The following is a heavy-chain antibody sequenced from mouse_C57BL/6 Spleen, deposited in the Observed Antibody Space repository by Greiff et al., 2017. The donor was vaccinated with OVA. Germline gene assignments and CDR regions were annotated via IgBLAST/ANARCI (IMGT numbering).Heavy chain of an antibody. V-gene: IGHV2-5*01. Sequence: QVQLQQSGPGLVQPSQSLSITCTASGFSLTSYGVHWVRQSPGKGLEWLGVIWRGGSTDYNAAFMSRLSIIKDNSKSQVFFKMNSLQADDTAIYYCAKNKDGYYDYWGQGTTLTVSS. J-gene: IGHJ2*01. D-gene: IGHD2-3*01. CDR2: IWRGGST. CDR3: AKNKDGYYDY. CDR1: GFSLTSYG.